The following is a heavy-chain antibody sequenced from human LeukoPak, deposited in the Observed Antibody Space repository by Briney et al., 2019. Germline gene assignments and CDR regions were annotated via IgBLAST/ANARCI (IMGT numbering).Heavy chain of an antibody. Sequence: GGSLKLSCAASGFTFSGSAMHWVRQASGKGLEWVGRIRSKANSYATAYAASVEGRFTISRDDSKNTAYLQMNSLKTEDTAVYYCTSMNTYYDFWSGYYSFDYWGQGTLVTVSS. D-gene: IGHD3-3*01. J-gene: IGHJ4*02. CDR1: GFTFSGSA. CDR3: TSMNTYYDFWSGYYSFDY. V-gene: IGHV3-73*01. CDR2: IRSKANSYAT.